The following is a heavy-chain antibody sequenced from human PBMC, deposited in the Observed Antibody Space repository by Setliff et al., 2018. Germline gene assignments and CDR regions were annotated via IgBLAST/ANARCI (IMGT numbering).Heavy chain of an antibody. V-gene: IGHV3-33*01. Sequence: GGSLRLSCAASGFTFSSYGMHWVRQGPGKGLEWVAVIWYDGSNKYYADSVKGRFTISRDYSKNTLYLQMNSLRAEDTALYYCACPDILTGLSDYWGQGTLVTVSS. J-gene: IGHJ4*02. CDR3: ACPDILTGLSDY. D-gene: IGHD3-9*01. CDR1: GFTFSSYG. CDR2: IWYDGSNK.